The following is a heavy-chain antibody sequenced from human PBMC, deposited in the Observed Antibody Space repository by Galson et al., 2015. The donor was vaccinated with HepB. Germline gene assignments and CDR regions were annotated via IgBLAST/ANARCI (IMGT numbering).Heavy chain of an antibody. V-gene: IGHV3-33*08. J-gene: IGHJ4*02. Sequence: SLRLSCAASGFTFSSCGMNWVRQAPGKGLEWVALIWSDGTYKNHRDSVKGRFTISRDNSKNTLYLQMNSLRAEDTAIYYCARAQRHYSDTSGYFYFDYWGQGTLVTVSS. D-gene: IGHD3-22*01. CDR3: ARAQRHYSDTSGYFYFDY. CDR2: IWSDGTYK. CDR1: GFTFSSCG.